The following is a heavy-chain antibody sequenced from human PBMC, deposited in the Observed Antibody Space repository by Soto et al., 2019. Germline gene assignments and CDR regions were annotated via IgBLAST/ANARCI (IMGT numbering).Heavy chain of an antibody. CDR1: GFTFSSYA. D-gene: IGHD1-26*01. Sequence: PGGSLRLSCAASGFTFSSYAVSWVRQAPGKGLEWVSAISGSGGSTYYSDCVKGRFTISRDNSKNTLYMQMNSLRPEDTAVYYCAKVIGGSYPYYFDYWGQGTLVTVSS. CDR2: ISGSGGST. V-gene: IGHV3-23*01. J-gene: IGHJ4*02. CDR3: AKVIGGSYPYYFDY.